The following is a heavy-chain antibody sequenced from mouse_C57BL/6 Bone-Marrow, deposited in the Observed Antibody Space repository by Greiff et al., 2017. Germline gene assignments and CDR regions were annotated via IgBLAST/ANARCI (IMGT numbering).Heavy chain of an antibody. CDR2: IDPETGGT. V-gene: IGHV1-15*01. J-gene: IGHJ1*03. Sequence: VQLVESGAELVRPGASVTLSCKASGYTFTDYEMHWVKQTPVHGLEWIGAIDPETGGTAYNQKFKGKAILTADKSSSTAYMELRSLTSEDSAVYYCTRPYYYGRRWYFDVWGTGTTVTVSS. CDR3: TRPYYYGRRWYFDV. CDR1: GYTFTDYE. D-gene: IGHD1-1*01.